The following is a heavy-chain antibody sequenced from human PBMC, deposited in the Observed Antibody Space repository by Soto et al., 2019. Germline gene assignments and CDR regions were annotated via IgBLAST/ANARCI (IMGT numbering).Heavy chain of an antibody. D-gene: IGHD2-15*01. Sequence: QVQLVQSGAEVKKPGSSVKVSCKASGGTFSSYAISWVRQAPGQGLEWMGGIIPIFGTANYAQKFQGRVTNTADEDTSTAYTERSGPGTADAAVYYCARESRSRSGGICYFPPGMDSWGQGTPVTVSS. CDR1: GGTFSSYA. CDR3: ARESRSRSGGICYFPPGMDS. CDR2: IIPIFGTA. V-gene: IGHV1-69*12. J-gene: IGHJ4*02.